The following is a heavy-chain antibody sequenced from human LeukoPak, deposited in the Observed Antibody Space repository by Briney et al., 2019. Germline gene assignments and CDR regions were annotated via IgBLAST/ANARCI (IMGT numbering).Heavy chain of an antibody. CDR1: GFTFSGYA. Sequence: PGGSLRLSCAASGFTFSGYAMTWARQAPGKGLEWVSAISGRGGSTYYADSVKGRFTISRDNSKNTLYLQMNSLRAEDTAVYYCAKAPPDSYYYYYGMDVWGQGTTVTVSS. D-gene: IGHD5-18*01. V-gene: IGHV3-23*01. CDR3: AKAPPDSYYYYYGMDV. CDR2: ISGRGGST. J-gene: IGHJ6*02.